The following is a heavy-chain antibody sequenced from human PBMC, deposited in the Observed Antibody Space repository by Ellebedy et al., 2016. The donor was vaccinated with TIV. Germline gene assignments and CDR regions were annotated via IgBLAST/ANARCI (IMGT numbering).Heavy chain of an antibody. J-gene: IGHJ5*02. Sequence: ASVKVSXKASSYTFTDYGITWVRQAPGQGLEWMGWITVYNGNTNYAQKFQGRVTMTTDTSASTAYMELRGLTSDDAAVYYCARGVLKWFDPWGQGTLVTVSS. CDR3: ARGVLKWFDP. D-gene: IGHD3-10*02. CDR1: SYTFTDYG. CDR2: ITVYNGNT. V-gene: IGHV1-18*01.